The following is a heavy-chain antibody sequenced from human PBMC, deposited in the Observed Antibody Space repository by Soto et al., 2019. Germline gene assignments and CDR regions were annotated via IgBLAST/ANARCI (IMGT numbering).Heavy chain of an antibody. V-gene: IGHV3-7*05. CDR1: GFTFSNSW. CDR2: MKQDGSAE. Sequence: VGSLRLSCAASGFTFSNSWMTWVRQAPGKGLEWVATMKQDGSAEMYVDSVKGRFTISRDNARNSLYLQMSSLRAEDTALYYCAIGEGSYSGQGTLVTVSS. CDR3: AIGEGSY. J-gene: IGHJ4*02.